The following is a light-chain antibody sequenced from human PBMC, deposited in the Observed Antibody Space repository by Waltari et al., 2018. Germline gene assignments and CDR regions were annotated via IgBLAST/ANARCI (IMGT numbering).Light chain of an antibody. CDR3: QSYDTSLSVV. Sequence: QSVLTQPPSVSGAPGQRGTISCTGSGRNIGPGLDVHWYQQPPRAAPKLLIYGSTSRPLGVPDRFFGSTSCTSASLVIIGLQAEDEGDYYCQSYDTSLSVVFGGGTKLTVL. CDR1: GRNIGPGLD. CDR2: GST. V-gene: IGLV1-40*01. J-gene: IGLJ3*02.